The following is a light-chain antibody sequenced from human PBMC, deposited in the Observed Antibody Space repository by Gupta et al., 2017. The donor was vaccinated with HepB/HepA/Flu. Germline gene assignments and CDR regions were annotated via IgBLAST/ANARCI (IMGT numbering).Light chain of an antibody. V-gene: IGKV3-11*01. J-gene: IGKJ4*01. CDR3: QQRSNWPPLT. CDR2: AAS. Sequence: IVLTQSPATLSLSPGERATLSCRASQSVSSSLAWYQQKPGQAPRLLIYAASNRATGIPARFSGSGSGTDFTLTISSLEPEDFAVYYCQQRSNWPPLTFGGGTKVEIK. CDR1: QSVSSS.